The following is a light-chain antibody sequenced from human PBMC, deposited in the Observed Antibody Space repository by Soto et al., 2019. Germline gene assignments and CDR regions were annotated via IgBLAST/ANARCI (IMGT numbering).Light chain of an antibody. V-gene: IGKV3-20*01. CDR3: QQSGSSPFT. Sequence: EIVLTQSPGTLSLSPGERATLSCRASQRVSSNYLTWYQQKPGQAPRLLIYGASSRATGIPDRFSGSGSGTDFTLTISRLEPEDFAVYYCQQSGSSPFTFGPGTKVDIK. CDR1: QRVSSNY. J-gene: IGKJ3*01. CDR2: GAS.